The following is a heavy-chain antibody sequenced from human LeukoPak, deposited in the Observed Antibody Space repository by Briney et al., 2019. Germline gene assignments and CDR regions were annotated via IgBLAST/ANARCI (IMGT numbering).Heavy chain of an antibody. CDR3: TKPGASGIWTSDFHS. CDR1: GFAFNNYA. CDR2: ITYSGLTT. D-gene: IGHD3/OR15-3a*01. Sequence: PGGSLRLSCAASGFAFNNYAMSWVRQPPGTGLDWVSSITYSGLTTYYADSVKGRFTISRDNAKNTLYLQLDSLTVEDTAVYYCTKPGASGIWTSDFHSWSQGTLVTVSS. J-gene: IGHJ5*02. V-gene: IGHV3-23*01.